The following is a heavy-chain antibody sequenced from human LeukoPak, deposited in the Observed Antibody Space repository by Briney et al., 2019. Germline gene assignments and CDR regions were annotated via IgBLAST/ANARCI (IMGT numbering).Heavy chain of an antibody. V-gene: IGHV3-23*01. CDR3: AGSYTRGWYAWGH. J-gene: IGHJ4*02. CDR1: GFTFSNYA. D-gene: IGHD6-19*01. Sequence: GGSLRLSCAASGFTFSNYAMSWVRQAPGKGLEWVSAITSSGGSTYYADSVKGRFTISRDYSKNTLYLQMNSLRAEDTAVYYCAGSYTRGWYAWGHWGQGALVTVSS. CDR2: ITSSGGST.